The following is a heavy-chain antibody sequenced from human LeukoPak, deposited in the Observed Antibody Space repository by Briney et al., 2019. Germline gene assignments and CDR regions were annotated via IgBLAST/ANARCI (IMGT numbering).Heavy chain of an antibody. J-gene: IGHJ5*02. CDR2: INHSGST. V-gene: IGHV4-30-4*08. D-gene: IGHD2-2*01. Sequence: PSQTLSLTCTVSGGSISSGDYYWSWTRQPPGKGLEWIGEINHSGSTNYNPSLKSRVTISVDTSKNQFSLKLSSVTAADTAVYYCARRGGRYCSSTSCPKKGLDPWGQGTLVTVSS. CDR3: ARRGGRYCSSTSCPKKGLDP. CDR1: GGSISSGDYY.